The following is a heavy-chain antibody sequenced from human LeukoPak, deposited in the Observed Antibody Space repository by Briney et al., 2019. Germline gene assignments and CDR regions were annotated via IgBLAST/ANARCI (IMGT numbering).Heavy chain of an antibody. Sequence: SETLSLTCTVSGASIGSGGYHWNWIRQHPGKDLEWIGKIYYSGNTYYSPSLKRRLTISIDTSKNQFSLKLTSVTAADTAVYYCASAYKYNYAFDYWGQGTPVTVSS. CDR2: IYYSGNT. CDR3: ASAYKYNYAFDY. D-gene: IGHD3-16*01. J-gene: IGHJ4*02. CDR1: GASIGSGGYH. V-gene: IGHV4-31*03.